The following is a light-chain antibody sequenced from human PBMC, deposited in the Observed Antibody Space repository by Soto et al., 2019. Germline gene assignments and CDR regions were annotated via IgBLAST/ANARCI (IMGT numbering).Light chain of an antibody. Sequence: QSALTQPASVSGSPGQSITISCTGTNSDVGGYDYVSWYQQHPGKAPKLLIFEVRNRPSGVSSRFSGSRSANSASLTISGLQAEDEADYYCSSFTTSSTYLFGTGTKLTVL. J-gene: IGLJ1*01. V-gene: IGLV2-14*01. CDR3: SSFTTSSTYL. CDR2: EVR. CDR1: NSDVGGYDY.